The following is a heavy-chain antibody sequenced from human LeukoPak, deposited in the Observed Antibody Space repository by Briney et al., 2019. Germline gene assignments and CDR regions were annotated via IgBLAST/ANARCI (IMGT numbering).Heavy chain of an antibody. CDR3: ARDFRPGLVPSFDY. Sequence: GGSLRLSCAASGLTFSSYAMSWVRQAPGKGLEWVSHITGSGDTTYYGDPVKGRFTISRDNSKNTLYLQMSSLRAEDTPVYYCARDFRPGLVPSFDYWGQGTLVTVSS. CDR1: GLTFSSYA. D-gene: IGHD3/OR15-3a*01. V-gene: IGHV3-23*01. CDR2: ITGSGDTT. J-gene: IGHJ4*02.